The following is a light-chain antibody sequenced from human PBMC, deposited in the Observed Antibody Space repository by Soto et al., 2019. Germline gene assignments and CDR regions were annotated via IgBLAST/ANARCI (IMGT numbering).Light chain of an antibody. V-gene: IGKV3-20*01. CDR2: GAS. J-gene: IGKJ1*01. CDR1: QSVGSGY. CDR3: QQYGGSPRT. Sequence: EIVLAQSPGTLSLSAGERATLSCRTSQSVGSGYLAWYQQKPGQAPRLLIYGASIRAAGIPDRFSGSGSGADFTLTISRLEPEDFAVYYCQQYGGSPRTFGQGTKVDIK.